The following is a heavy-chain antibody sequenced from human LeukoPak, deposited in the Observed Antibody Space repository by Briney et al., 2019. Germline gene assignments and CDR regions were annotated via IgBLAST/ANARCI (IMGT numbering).Heavy chain of an antibody. CDR1: GFTFSSYG. D-gene: IGHD4-17*01. Sequence: GGSLRLSCAASGFTFSSYGMQGVRQAPGKGLEWVAVIWYDGSNKYYADSVKGRFTVSRDNSKNTVYLQMNSLRAEDTAVNYCAIGPGDYVGTDAFHIWGQGTMVTVSS. J-gene: IGHJ3*02. CDR3: AIGPGDYVGTDAFHI. V-gene: IGHV3-33*08. CDR2: IWYDGSNK.